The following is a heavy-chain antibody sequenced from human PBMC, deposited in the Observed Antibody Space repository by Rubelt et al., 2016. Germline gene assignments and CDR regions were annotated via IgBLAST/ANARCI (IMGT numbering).Heavy chain of an antibody. V-gene: IGHV4-59*04. CDR1: GGSISSYY. J-gene: IGHJ5*02. Sequence: QVQLQESGPGLVKPSETLSLTCTVSGGSISSYYWSWIRQPPGKGLEWIGSIYSSGSTYYNPSLKSRVTISVDTSKNQFSLKRSSGTAADTAVYYCARNVRLRGVIFNWFDPWGQGTLVTVSS. CDR2: IYSSGST. D-gene: IGHD3-10*01. CDR3: ARNVRLRGVIFNWFDP.